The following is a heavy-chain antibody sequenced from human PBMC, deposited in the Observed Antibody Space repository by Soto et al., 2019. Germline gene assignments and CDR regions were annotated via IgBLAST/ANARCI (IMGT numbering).Heavy chain of an antibody. Sequence: GGSLRLSCAASGFTFSSYWMSWVRQAPGKGLEWVANIKQDGSEKYYVDSVKGRFTISRDNAKNSLYLQMNSLRAEDTAVYYCARDRYSSSWTYYYYYGMDVWGQGTTVTVSS. J-gene: IGHJ6*02. CDR2: IKQDGSEK. CDR3: ARDRYSSSWTYYYYYGMDV. V-gene: IGHV3-7*01. CDR1: GFTFSSYW. D-gene: IGHD6-13*01.